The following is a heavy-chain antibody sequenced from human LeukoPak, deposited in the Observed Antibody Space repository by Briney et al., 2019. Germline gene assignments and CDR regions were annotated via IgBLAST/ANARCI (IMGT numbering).Heavy chain of an antibody. CDR2: ISQSGST. D-gene: IGHD3-16*01. Sequence: SETLSLTCALYGGSFSGYYWSWLRHFPGKGLEWIGEISQSGSTMYTASLKNRVTISFDTSKNQFSLNLRSVTAADTAVYYCARDSAVLGGTFFDVWGQGTLVTVSS. CDR3: ARDSAVLGGTFFDV. CDR1: GGSFSGYY. V-gene: IGHV4-34*01. J-gene: IGHJ4*02.